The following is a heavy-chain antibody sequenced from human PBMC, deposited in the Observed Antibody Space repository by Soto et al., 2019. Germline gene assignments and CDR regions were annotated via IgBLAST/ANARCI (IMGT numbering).Heavy chain of an antibody. J-gene: IGHJ6*02. V-gene: IGHV3-23*01. Sequence: LRLSCAASGFTFSSYAMSWVRQAPGKGLEWVSAISGSDNSTYYADSVKGRFTTSRDNSKNTLYLQMSSLRADDTAVYYCAPMGVWGQGTTVTVS. CDR2: ISGSDNST. CDR1: GFTFSSYA. CDR3: APMGV.